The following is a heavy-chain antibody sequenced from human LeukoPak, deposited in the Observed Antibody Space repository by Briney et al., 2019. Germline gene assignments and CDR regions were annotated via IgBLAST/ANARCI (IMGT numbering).Heavy chain of an antibody. J-gene: IGHJ4*02. CDR1: GFTFSGSA. CDR2: IRSKASSYAT. D-gene: IGHD1-26*01. CDR3: TRVGNY. V-gene: IGHV3-73*01. Sequence: GGSPKLSCAASGFTFSGSAMHWVRQASGKGLEWVGRIRSKASSYATAYAASVKGRFTISRDDSKNTAYLQMNSLKTEDTAVYYCTRVGNYWGQGTLVTASS.